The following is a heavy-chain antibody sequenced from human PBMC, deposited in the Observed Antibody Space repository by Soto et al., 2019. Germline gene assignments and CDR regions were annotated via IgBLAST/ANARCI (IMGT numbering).Heavy chain of an antibody. V-gene: IGHV3-23*01. Sequence: EVQLLESGGGLVQPGGSLRLSCAASGFTFSSYGMTWVRQAPGKGLEWVSFSSATGAGTYYADSVKGRFTISSDTSKNTLYLQMTSLRADDTAVYYCAKDRRAGGNYGFYSDFWGQGALVIVSS. J-gene: IGHJ4*02. CDR3: AKDRRAGGNYGFYSDF. D-gene: IGHD1-7*01. CDR2: SSATGAGT. CDR1: GFTFSSYG.